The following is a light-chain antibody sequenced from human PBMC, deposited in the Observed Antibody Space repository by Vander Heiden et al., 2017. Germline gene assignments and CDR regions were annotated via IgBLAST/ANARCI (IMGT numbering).Light chain of an antibody. Sequence: DIQMTQSPSSLSASVGDSVTINCRASQSISSYLNWYQQKPGKAPNLLIYAASSLQSGVPSRFSGSGSGTDFTLTISSLQPEDFATYYCQQSHSTPWTFGQGTKVEYK. V-gene: IGKV1-39*01. CDR2: AAS. CDR3: QQSHSTPWT. J-gene: IGKJ1*01. CDR1: QSISSY.